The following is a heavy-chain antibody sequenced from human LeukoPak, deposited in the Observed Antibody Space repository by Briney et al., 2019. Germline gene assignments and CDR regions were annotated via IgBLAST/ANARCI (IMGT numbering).Heavy chain of an antibody. CDR2: IIPILGIA. CDR1: GYTFTSYA. CDR3: ASSSWIYYFDY. J-gene: IGHJ4*02. V-gene: IGHV1-69*04. Sequence: SVKVSCKASGYTFTSYAMNWVRQAPGQGLEWMGRIIPILGIANYAQKFQGRVTITADKSASTAYMELSSLRSEDTAVYYCASSSWIYYFDYWGQGTLVTVSS. D-gene: IGHD6-13*01.